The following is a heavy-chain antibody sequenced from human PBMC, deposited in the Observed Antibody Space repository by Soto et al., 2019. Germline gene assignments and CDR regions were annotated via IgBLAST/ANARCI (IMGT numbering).Heavy chain of an antibody. CDR3: ARGRRVNWFDP. Sequence: QVQLQESGPGLVKPSQTLSLTCTVSGGSISSGDYYWSWIRQPPGKGLEWIGDSYYSGRTYYNPSPTVRVTISVSTTKNQFSLKLSSVTAADTAVYYCARGRRVNWFDPWGQGTLVTVSS. CDR1: GGSISSGDYY. J-gene: IGHJ5*02. V-gene: IGHV4-30-4*01. CDR2: SYYSGRT.